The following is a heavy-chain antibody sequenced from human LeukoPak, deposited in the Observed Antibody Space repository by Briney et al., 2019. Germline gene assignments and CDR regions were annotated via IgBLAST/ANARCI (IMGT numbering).Heavy chain of an antibody. CDR2: IYTSGST. D-gene: IGHD3-22*01. CDR3: ARTYYYDSSGPSGYYFDY. V-gene: IGHV4-4*07. CDR1: GGSISSYY. J-gene: IGHJ4*02. Sequence: SETLSLTSTVSGGSISSYYWSWIRQPAGKGLEWIGRIYTSGSTNYNPSLKSRVTMSVDTSKNQFSLKLSSVTAADTAVYYCARTYYYDSSGPSGYYFDYWGQGTLVTVSS.